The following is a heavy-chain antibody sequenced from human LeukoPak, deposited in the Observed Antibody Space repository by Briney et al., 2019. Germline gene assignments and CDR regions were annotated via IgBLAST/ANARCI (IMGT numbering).Heavy chain of an antibody. CDR2: FNSDGSIT. CDR1: GFTFSSHW. Sequence: GGSQRLSCAASGFTFSSHWMHWVRQAPGKGLVWVSRFNSDGSITNYADSVTGRFTISRDNAKNTLYLQMNKQRAEYTAVYYWWYSGNFFFDYWGRGTLVTVSS. V-gene: IGHV3-74*01. CDR3: WYSGNFFFDY. D-gene: IGHD1-26*01. J-gene: IGHJ4*02.